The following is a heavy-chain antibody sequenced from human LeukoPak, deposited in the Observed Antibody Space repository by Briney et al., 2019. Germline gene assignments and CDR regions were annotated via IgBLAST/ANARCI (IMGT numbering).Heavy chain of an antibody. Sequence: ASVKVSCKASGYTFTGYYMHWARQAHGQGLEWMGWINPNSGGTSYTQKFQGRVTMTKDTSITTAYMELSRLRSDDTAVYYCARDRCSGGTCYGYWGQGTLVTVSS. V-gene: IGHV1-2*02. J-gene: IGHJ4*02. CDR2: INPNSGGT. D-gene: IGHD2-15*01. CDR1: GYTFTGYY. CDR3: ARDRCSGGTCYGY.